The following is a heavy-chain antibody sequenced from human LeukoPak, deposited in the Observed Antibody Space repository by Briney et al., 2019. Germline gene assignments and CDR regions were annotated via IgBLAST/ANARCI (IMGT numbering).Heavy chain of an antibody. Sequence: GSSVKVSCKASGGTFSSYAISWVRQAPGQGREWMGGIIPIFGTANYAQKFQGRVTITADESTSTAYMELSSLRSEDTAVYYCARDRRWELLSDAFDIWGQGTMVTVSS. V-gene: IGHV1-69*01. CDR3: ARDRRWELLSDAFDI. CDR2: IIPIFGTA. CDR1: GGTFSSYA. D-gene: IGHD1-26*01. J-gene: IGHJ3*02.